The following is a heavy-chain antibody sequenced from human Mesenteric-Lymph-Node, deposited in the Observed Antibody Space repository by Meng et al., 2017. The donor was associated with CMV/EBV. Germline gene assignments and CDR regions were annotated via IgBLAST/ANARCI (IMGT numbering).Heavy chain of an antibody. V-gene: IGHV4-39*01. D-gene: IGHD1-26*01. J-gene: IGHJ4*02. CDR3: VRHYGSSFDY. CDR1: GGPITRRTHR. Sequence: TCTSSGGPITRRTHRWRWIRQPPGKGIEWIGSIFYSGGTDYNPSLNSRVTISADSSKSQYTLKLSSVTAADTAIYYCVRHYGSSFDYWGQGTLVTVSS. CDR2: IFYSGGT.